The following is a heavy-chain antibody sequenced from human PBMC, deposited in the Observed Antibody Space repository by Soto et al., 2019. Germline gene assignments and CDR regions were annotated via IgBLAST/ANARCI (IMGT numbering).Heavy chain of an antibody. CDR1: GGTFSNYN. CDR3: AKWGGVITTPTFVGPFDY. Sequence: QVQLVQSGAEVKKPGSSVKISCKASGGTFSNYNFNWVRQAPGQGPEWVGGIIPIFGTTNYAQKFQGRVTITADDSTSTAYVELNSLRSEDTALYYCAKWGGVITTPTFVGPFDYWGQGTLVIVSA. CDR2: IIPIFGTT. D-gene: IGHD1-1*01. V-gene: IGHV1-69*01. J-gene: IGHJ4*02.